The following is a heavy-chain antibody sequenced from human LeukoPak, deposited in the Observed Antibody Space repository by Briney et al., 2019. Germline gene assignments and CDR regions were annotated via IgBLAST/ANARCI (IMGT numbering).Heavy chain of an antibody. J-gene: IGHJ4*02. V-gene: IGHV1-8*01. CDR1: GYTFTSFD. CDR2: MNPNSGNT. Sequence: ASVKVSCKASGYTFTSFDINWVRQATGQGLEWIGWMNPNSGNTGYAQKFQGRVTMTRDTSISTAYMELSSLRSEDTAVYYCARGPIYGSGSYFDYWGQGTLVTVS. D-gene: IGHD3-10*01. CDR3: ARGPIYGSGSYFDY.